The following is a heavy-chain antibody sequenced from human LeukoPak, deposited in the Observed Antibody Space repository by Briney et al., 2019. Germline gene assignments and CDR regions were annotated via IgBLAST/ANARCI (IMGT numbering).Heavy chain of an antibody. CDR2: ISAYNGNT. CDR3: ARGFPPRRQYDSSGYYSYYFDY. D-gene: IGHD3-22*01. J-gene: IGHJ4*02. Sequence: GASVKVSCKTSGYTFTSYGISWVRQAPRQGLEWMGWISAYNGNTHSAQKLQGRVTMTTDTSTSTAYMELRSLRSDDTAVYYCARGFPPRRQYDSSGYYSYYFDYWGQGTLVTVSS. CDR1: GYTFTSYG. V-gene: IGHV1-18*01.